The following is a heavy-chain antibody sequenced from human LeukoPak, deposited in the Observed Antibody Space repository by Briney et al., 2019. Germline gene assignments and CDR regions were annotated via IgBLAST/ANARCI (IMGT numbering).Heavy chain of an antibody. CDR1: GFSFSTYA. Sequence: GGSLRLSCAASGFSFSTYAMSWVRQVPGKGLEWVSAISNSGGSTYSADSVKGRFTISRDNSKNTLYLQMSNLRAEDTAVYHCATQLGYCSDASCYFDYWGQGTLLTVSS. J-gene: IGHJ4*02. CDR2: ISNSGGST. CDR3: ATQLGYCSDASCYFDY. D-gene: IGHD2-15*01. V-gene: IGHV3-23*01.